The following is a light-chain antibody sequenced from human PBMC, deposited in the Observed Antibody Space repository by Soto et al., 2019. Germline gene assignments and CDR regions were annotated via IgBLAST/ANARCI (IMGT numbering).Light chain of an antibody. V-gene: IGKV1-39*01. Sequence: DIQLTQSPASLSASVGDRVTITCRASDNIGSNLNWYQQKPGKAPNLLIYAASSLQSGVSSRFSGSGSGTDFTLTISSLQPEDSATYYCQQSYSLPYTFGQGTKVDIK. CDR1: DNIGSN. CDR2: AAS. CDR3: QQSYSLPYT. J-gene: IGKJ2*01.